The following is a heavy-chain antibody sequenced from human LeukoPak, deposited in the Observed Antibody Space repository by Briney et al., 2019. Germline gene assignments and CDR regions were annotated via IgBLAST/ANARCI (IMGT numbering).Heavy chain of an antibody. V-gene: IGHV3-20*04. J-gene: IGHJ5*02. CDR2: VNGNGGST. CDR3: ARRHTTNWYNGFDP. D-gene: IGHD1-1*01. CDR1: GFTFEDYG. Sequence: VRCLRLSCAASGFTFEDYGMSWVRQATRQGMDWVSDVNGNGGSTDYADSVKGRFTISRDNAKNSRYPHMSSLRDEDTAFYYCARRHTTNWYNGFDPWGQGTLVIVSS.